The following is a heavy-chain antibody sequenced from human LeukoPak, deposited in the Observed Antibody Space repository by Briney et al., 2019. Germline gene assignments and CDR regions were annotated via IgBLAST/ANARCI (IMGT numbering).Heavy chain of an antibody. CDR1: GGSFSGYY. V-gene: IGHV4-34*01. J-gene: IGHJ6*02. CDR2: INHSGST. CDR3: ARVLPEVYCYYGMDV. Sequence: PSETLPLTCAVYGGSFSGYYWGWIRQPPGKGLEWMGEINHSGSTNYNPSLKSRVTISVDTPKNQSSLKLSSVTAADTAVYYCARVLPEVYCYYGMDVWGQGTTVTVSS.